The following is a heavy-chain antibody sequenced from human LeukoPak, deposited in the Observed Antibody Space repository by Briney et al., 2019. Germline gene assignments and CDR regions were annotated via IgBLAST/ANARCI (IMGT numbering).Heavy chain of an antibody. CDR1: GFTVSSNS. Sequence: GGSLRLSCTVSGFTVSSNSMSWVRQAPGKGLEWVSGISGRDSTTYYADSVKGRFTISRENSKNTLYLQMNSLRAEDTAVYYCATSGGSYWSWGQGTLVTVSS. V-gene: IGHV3-23*01. D-gene: IGHD1-26*01. CDR2: ISGRDSTT. CDR3: ATSGGSYWS. J-gene: IGHJ5*02.